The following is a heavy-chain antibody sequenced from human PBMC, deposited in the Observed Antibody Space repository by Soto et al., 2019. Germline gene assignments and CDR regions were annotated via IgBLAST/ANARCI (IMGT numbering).Heavy chain of an antibody. V-gene: IGHV3-30*18. D-gene: IGHD3-10*01. CDR3: AKEQLRGVRGVITSYYGMDV. CDR2: ISYDGSNK. CDR1: GFTFSSYG. J-gene: IGHJ6*02. Sequence: QVQLVESGGGVVQPGRSLRLSCAASGFTFSSYGMHWVRQAPGKGLEWVAVISYDGSNKYYADSVKGRFTISRDNSKNTLDLQMNSLRAEDTAVYYCAKEQLRGVRGVITSYYGMDVWGQGTTVTVSS.